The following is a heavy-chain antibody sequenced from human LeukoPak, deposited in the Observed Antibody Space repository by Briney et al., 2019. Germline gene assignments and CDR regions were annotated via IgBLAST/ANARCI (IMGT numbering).Heavy chain of an antibody. V-gene: IGHV3-21*01. CDR3: ARDHNYAFDN. Sequence: GGSLRLSCAASGFPFSTHSLNWVRQAPGKGLEWVSSISAGGDFVYYGDSVKGRFTMSRDNAKNSLHLQMNSLRVEDTAVYYCARDHNYAFDNWGQGTLVSVSS. CDR2: ISAGGDFV. CDR1: GFPFSTHS. J-gene: IGHJ4*02. D-gene: IGHD1-1*01.